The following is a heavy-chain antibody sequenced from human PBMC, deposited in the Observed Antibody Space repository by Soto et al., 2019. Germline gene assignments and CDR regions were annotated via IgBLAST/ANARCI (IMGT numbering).Heavy chain of an antibody. V-gene: IGHV3-48*01. CDR1: GFTFSSYS. Sequence: EVQLVESGGGLGQPGGSLRLSCAASGFTFSSYSMNWVRQAPGKGLEWVSYISSSSSTIYYADSVKGRFTISRDNAKNSLYLQMNSLRAEDTAVYYCARDNGVVGPAQTKSWGQGTLVTVSS. CDR2: ISSSSSTI. J-gene: IGHJ4*02. CDR3: ARDNGVVGPAQTKS. D-gene: IGHD2-15*01.